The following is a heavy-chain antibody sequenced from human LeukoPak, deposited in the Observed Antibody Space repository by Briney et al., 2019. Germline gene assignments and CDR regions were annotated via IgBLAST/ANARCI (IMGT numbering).Heavy chain of an antibody. CDR2: FTSMSRTI. CDR3: ARQSSGIAATDKIDY. J-gene: IGHJ4*02. CDR1: GFNFNTYT. V-gene: IGHV3-21*01. D-gene: IGHD6-13*01. Sequence: PGGSLRLSCAASGFNFNTYTMNWVRQAPGKGLEWVSSFTSMSRTIYYADSVKGRFTISRDDAKKSLYLQMNSLRVEDTAIYYCARQSSGIAATDKIDYWGQGTLVTVSS.